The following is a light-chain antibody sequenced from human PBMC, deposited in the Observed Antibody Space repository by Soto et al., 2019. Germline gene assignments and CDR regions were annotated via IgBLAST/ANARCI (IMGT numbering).Light chain of an antibody. Sequence: DIQLTQSPSTVSASVEDRVTITCRASQSINSWLAWYQQKPGKAPKLLIYKASSLESGVPSRFSGSGSGTEFTLTISSLQPDDFATYYCQQYHTYPCTFGQGTKVEI. J-gene: IGKJ1*01. CDR2: KAS. CDR3: QQYHTYPCT. CDR1: QSINSW. V-gene: IGKV1-5*03.